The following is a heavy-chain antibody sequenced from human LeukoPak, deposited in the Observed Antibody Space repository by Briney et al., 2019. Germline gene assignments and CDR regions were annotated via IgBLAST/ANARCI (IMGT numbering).Heavy chain of an antibody. CDR2: INPNSGGT. CDR1: GYTFTGYW. D-gene: IGHD1-26*01. V-gene: IGHV1-2*02. Sequence: GASVKVSCKAFGYTFTGYWMHWVRQAPGQGLEWMGWINPNSGGTYYTQKFQGRVTMTRDTSISTAYMELSSLRSDDTAVYYCARGGYSGTEKPNDYWGQGTLVTVSS. CDR3: ARGGYSGTEKPNDY. J-gene: IGHJ4*02.